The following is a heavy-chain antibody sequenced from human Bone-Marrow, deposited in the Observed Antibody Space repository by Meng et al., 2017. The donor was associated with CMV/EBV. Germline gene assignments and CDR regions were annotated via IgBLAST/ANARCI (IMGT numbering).Heavy chain of an antibody. D-gene: IGHD3-3*01. CDR1: GSTLSNAW. V-gene: IGHV3-15*01. CDR3: TTQNYDFWSGYYISYYFDY. CDR2: IKSKTDSGTT. Sequence: GGSRRLSCPALGSTLSNAWMSWVRQAPGKGLEWVGLIKSKTDSGTTDYAAPVKGRFTISRDASKNTLYLQMNSLKTEDTAVYYCTTQNYDFWSGYYISYYFDYWGQGTTVTVSS. J-gene: IGHJ4*03.